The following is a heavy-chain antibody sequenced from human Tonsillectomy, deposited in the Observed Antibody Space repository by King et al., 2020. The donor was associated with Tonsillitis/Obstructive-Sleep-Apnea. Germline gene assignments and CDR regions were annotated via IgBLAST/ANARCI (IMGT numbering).Heavy chain of an antibody. J-gene: IGHJ6*03. D-gene: IGHD6-13*01. CDR1: GFSLSTRGMC. Sequence: VTLQESGPALVKPTQTLTLTCTFSGFSLSTRGMCVSWIRQPPGKALEWLARIDWDDDKYYITSLKTRLTTSKDTSKNLVVLTLTNMDPVDTATYYCARITSSIGYYYMDVWGKGTTVTVSS. CDR3: ARITSSIGYYYMDV. V-gene: IGHV2-70*11. CDR2: IDWDDDK.